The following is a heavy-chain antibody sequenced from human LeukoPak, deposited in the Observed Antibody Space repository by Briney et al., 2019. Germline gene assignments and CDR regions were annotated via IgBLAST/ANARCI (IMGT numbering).Heavy chain of an antibody. J-gene: IGHJ4*02. CDR2: ISSSGSTI. Sequence: GGSLRLSCAASGFTFSSYEMHWVRQAPGKGLEWVSYISSSGSTIYYADSVKGRFTISRDNAKNSLYLQMNSLRAEDTAVYYCARDFRGVSPLDYWGQGTLVTVPS. CDR1: GFTFSSYE. V-gene: IGHV3-48*03. D-gene: IGHD3-10*01. CDR3: ARDFRGVSPLDY.